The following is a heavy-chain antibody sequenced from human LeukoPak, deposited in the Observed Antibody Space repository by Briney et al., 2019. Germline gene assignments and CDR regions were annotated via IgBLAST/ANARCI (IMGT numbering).Heavy chain of an antibody. V-gene: IGHV4-59*08. CDR2: IYYSGST. J-gene: IGHJ6*03. CDR1: GGSISSYY. Sequence: SETLSLTCTVSGGSISSYYWSWIRQPPGKGLEWIGYIYYSGSTYYNPSLNSRVTISVDTSKNQFSLKLSSVTAADTAVYYCAGLLGYFYHYMDVWGKGTTVTVSS. CDR3: AGLLGYFYHYMDV.